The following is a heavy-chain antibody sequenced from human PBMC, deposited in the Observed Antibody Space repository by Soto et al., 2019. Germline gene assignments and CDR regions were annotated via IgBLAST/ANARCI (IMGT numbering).Heavy chain of an antibody. D-gene: IGHD2-21*02. J-gene: IGHJ4*02. Sequence: PSETLSLTCTVSGGSISSGDYYWSWIRQPPGKGLEWIGYIYYSGSTYYNQSLKSRVTISVDTSKNQYSLKLSSVTAADTAVYYCAKATRAYCGGDCFIDYWGQGTLVTVSS. CDR3: AKATRAYCGGDCFIDY. V-gene: IGHV4-30-4*01. CDR2: IYYSGST. CDR1: GGSISSGDYY.